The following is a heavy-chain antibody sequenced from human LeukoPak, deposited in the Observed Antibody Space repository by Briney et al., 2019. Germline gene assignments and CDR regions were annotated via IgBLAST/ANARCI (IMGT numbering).Heavy chain of an antibody. D-gene: IGHD3-3*01. Sequence: ASVKVSCKASGGTFSSYAISWVRQAPGQGLEWMGGIIPIFGTANYAQKFQGRVTITADESTSTAYMELSSLRSEDTAVYYCARGRKIFGVVDYYYYYMDVWGKGTTVTVSS. CDR1: GGTFSSYA. J-gene: IGHJ6*03. CDR3: ARGRKIFGVVDYYYYYMDV. CDR2: IIPIFGTA. V-gene: IGHV1-69*13.